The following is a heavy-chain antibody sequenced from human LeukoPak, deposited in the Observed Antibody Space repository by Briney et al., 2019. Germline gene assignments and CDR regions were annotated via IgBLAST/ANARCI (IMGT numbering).Heavy chain of an antibody. J-gene: IGHJ3*02. D-gene: IGHD3-16*01. CDR1: GGSFSGYY. V-gene: IGHV4-34*01. CDR3: AWGYDAFDI. Sequence: SETLSLTCAVYGGSFSGYYWSWIREPPGMGLEWIGEINHSGSTNYNPSLKSRVTISVDTSKNQFSLKLSSVTAADTAVYYCAWGYDAFDIWGQGTMVTVSS. CDR2: INHSGST.